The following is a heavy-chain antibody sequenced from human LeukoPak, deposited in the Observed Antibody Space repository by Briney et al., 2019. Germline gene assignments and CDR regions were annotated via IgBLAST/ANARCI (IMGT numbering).Heavy chain of an antibody. J-gene: IGHJ4*02. CDR2: ISAYNGNT. Sequence: GASVKVSCKASGYTFTSYGISWVRQAPGQGLEWMGWISAYNGNTNYAQKLQGRVTMTTDTSTNTAYMELRSLRSDDTAVYYCARARLRLGELSPYYFDYWGQGTLVTVSS. CDR3: ARARLRLGELSPYYFDY. CDR1: GYTFTSYG. V-gene: IGHV1-18*04. D-gene: IGHD3-16*02.